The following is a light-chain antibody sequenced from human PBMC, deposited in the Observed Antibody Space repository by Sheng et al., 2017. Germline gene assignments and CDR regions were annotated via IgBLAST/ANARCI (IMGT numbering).Light chain of an antibody. CDR3: QQLNSYPFT. J-gene: IGKJ3*01. Sequence: IQLTQSPSSLSASVGDRVTITCRTSQGISSSLAWYRQEPGKAPQLLIYAASTLQSGVPSRFSGSESGTDFTLTISSLQPEDFATYYCQQLNSYPFTFGPGTKVDI. V-gene: IGKV1-9*01. CDR1: QGISSS. CDR2: AAS.